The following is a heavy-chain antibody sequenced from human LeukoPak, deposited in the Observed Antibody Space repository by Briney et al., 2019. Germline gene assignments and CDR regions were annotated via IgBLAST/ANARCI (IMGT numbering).Heavy chain of an antibody. CDR1: GFTFSSYS. CDR2: ISSGTDTI. J-gene: IGHJ4*02. Sequence: GGSLRLSCAASGFTFSSYSMNWVRQAPGKGLEWVSYISSGTDTIYYADSVKGRFTISRDNAKNSLYLQMNSLRDEDTAVYYCARDEGYSGYFQDYWGQGTLVTVSS. D-gene: IGHD5-12*01. V-gene: IGHV3-48*02. CDR3: ARDEGYSGYFQDY.